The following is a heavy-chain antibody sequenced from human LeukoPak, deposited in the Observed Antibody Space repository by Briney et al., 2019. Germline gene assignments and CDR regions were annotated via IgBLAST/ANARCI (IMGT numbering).Heavy chain of an antibody. Sequence: SETLSLTCAVYGGSFSGYYWSWIRQPPGKGLEWIGEINHGGSTNYNPSLKSRVTISVDTSKNQFSLKLSSVTAADTAVYYCARGPSWHSTTDYWGQGTLVTVSS. D-gene: IGHD2-2*01. V-gene: IGHV4-34*01. J-gene: IGHJ4*02. CDR3: ARGPSWHSTTDY. CDR2: INHGGST. CDR1: GGSFSGYY.